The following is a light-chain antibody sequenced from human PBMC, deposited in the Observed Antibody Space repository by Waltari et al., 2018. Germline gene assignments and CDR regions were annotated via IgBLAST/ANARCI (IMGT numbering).Light chain of an antibody. CDR1: SSDVGGYNS. V-gene: IGLV2-14*01. CDR3: SSYTSSSTQVV. CDR2: EVS. Sequence: QSALTQPASVSGSPGQSITISCTGTSSDVGGYNSVSWYQQHPGKAPKLMIYEVSNRPSGVSNRFSGSKSGNTASLTISGLQAEDEADYYCSSYTSSSTQVVFGGGTKLTVL. J-gene: IGLJ2*01.